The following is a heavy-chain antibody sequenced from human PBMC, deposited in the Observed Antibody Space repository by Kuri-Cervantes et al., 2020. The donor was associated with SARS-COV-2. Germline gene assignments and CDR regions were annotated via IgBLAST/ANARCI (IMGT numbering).Heavy chain of an antibody. D-gene: IGHD5-24*01. CDR2: INSDGSST. Sequence: GESLKISCAASGFTFSSYWMHWVRQAPGKGLVWVSRINSDGSSTSYADSVKGRFTISRDNAKNTLYLQMNSLRAEDTAVYYCAKNGEMATIDEYYFDYWGQGTLVTVSS. CDR3: AKNGEMATIDEYYFDY. CDR1: GFTFSSYW. V-gene: IGHV3-74*01. J-gene: IGHJ4*02.